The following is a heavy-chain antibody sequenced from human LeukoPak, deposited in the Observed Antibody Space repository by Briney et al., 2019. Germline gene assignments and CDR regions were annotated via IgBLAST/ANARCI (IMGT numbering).Heavy chain of an antibody. V-gene: IGHV4-34*01. J-gene: IGHJ4*02. D-gene: IGHD6-13*01. CDR2: INHSGST. Sequence: SETLSLTCAVYGGSFSGYYWSWIRQPPGKRLEWFGEINHSGSTHYNPSLKSRVPISVDTCKNQFSLQLSSLTAADTSVYYRARGFRAGRDIALDIAGAVGSFDYGGQITAVTVSS. CDR1: GGSFSGYY. CDR3: ARGFRAGRDIALDIAGAVGSFDY.